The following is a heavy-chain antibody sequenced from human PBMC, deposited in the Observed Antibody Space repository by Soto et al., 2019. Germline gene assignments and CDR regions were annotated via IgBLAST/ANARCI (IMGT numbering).Heavy chain of an antibody. Sequence: PSETLSLTCTVSGGSISSYYWSWIRQPPGKGLEWIGYIYYSGSTNYNPSLKSRVTISVDTSKNQFSLKLSSVTAADTAVYYCARRYGGNLDYWRQGTLVTVPQ. V-gene: IGHV4-59*08. D-gene: IGHD1-26*01. J-gene: IGHJ4*02. CDR3: ARRYGGNLDY. CDR1: GGSISSYY. CDR2: IYYSGST.